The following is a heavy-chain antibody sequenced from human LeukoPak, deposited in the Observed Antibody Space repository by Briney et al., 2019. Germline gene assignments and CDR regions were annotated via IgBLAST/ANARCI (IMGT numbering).Heavy chain of an antibody. D-gene: IGHD3-10*01. CDR1: GFTFSSYA. J-gene: IGHJ6*03. CDR3: AKCDYGSRYYYMDV. V-gene: IGHV3-23*01. Sequence: GGSLRLSCAASGFTFSSYAMSWVRQAPGKGLEWVSAISASGGSTYYAGSVKGRFTISRDNSKNTLYLQMNSLRAEDTAVYYCAKCDYGSRYYYMDVWGKGTTVTVSS. CDR2: ISASGGST.